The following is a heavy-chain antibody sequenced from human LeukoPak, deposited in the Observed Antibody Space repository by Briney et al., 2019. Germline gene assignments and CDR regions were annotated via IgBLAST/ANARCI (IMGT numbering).Heavy chain of an antibody. J-gene: IGHJ6*02. Sequence: SETLSLTCTVSGGSISSGGYYWSWIRQHPGKGLEWIGYIYYSGSTYYNPSLKSRVTISVDTSKNPFSLKLSSVTAADTAVYYCARGPGYCSSTSCPNYYYYGMDVWGQGTTVTVSS. CDR2: IYYSGST. CDR1: GGSISSGGYY. D-gene: IGHD2-2*01. V-gene: IGHV4-31*03. CDR3: ARGPGYCSSTSCPNYYYYGMDV.